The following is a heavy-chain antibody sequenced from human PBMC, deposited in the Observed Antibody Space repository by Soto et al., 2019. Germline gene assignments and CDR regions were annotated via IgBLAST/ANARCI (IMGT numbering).Heavy chain of an antibody. Sequence: EVQLVESGGGLVQPGRSLRLSFAASGFNLDDYAMLWVRQVPGKGLVWVSGIRWRRVDTGYAGFVKGRFTIFRVNAKNFLYLLMKRLLPADTALYYCAKGSGSSSWYGMDVWGHGTTVTGSS. J-gene: IGHJ6*02. CDR1: GFNLDDYA. CDR3: AKGSGSSSWYGMDV. CDR2: IRWRRVDT. V-gene: IGHV3-9*01. D-gene: IGHD6-13*01.